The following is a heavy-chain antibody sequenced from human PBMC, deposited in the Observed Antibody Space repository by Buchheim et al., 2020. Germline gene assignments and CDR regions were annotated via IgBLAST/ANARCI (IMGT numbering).Heavy chain of an antibody. CDR1: GGSISSSNW. V-gene: IGHV4-4*02. J-gene: IGHJ6*02. CDR3: ARLQLSDYDFWSGYPSDYYYGMDV. CDR2: IYHSGST. Sequence: QVQLQESGPGLVKPSGTLSLTCAVSGGSISSSNWWSWVRQPPGKGLEWIGEIYHSGSTTYNPSLKSRVTISVDKSKNQFSLKLSSVTAADTAVYYCARLQLSDYDFWSGYPSDYYYGMDVWGQGTT. D-gene: IGHD3-3*01.